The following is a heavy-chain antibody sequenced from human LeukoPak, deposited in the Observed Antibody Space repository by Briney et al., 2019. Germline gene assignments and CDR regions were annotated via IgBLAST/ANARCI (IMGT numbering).Heavy chain of an antibody. CDR3: ARVGADDSSGYQPFDY. J-gene: IGHJ4*02. CDR2: IYYSGST. CDR1: GGSISSSSYY. D-gene: IGHD3-22*01. Sequence: SETLSLTCTVSGGSISSSSYYWGWIRQPPRKGLEWIGSIYYSGSTYYNPSLKSRVTISVDTSKNQFSLKLSSVTAADTAVYYCARVGADDSSGYQPFDYWGQGTLVTVSS. V-gene: IGHV4-39*07.